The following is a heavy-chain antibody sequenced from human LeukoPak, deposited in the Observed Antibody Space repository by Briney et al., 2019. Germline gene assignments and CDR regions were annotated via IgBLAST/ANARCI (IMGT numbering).Heavy chain of an antibody. J-gene: IGHJ6*02. CDR3: ARMKGSSYYGMDV. CDR2: IYYSGST. V-gene: IGHV4-39*07. D-gene: IGHD3-10*01. CDR1: GGSISSYY. Sequence: SETLSLTCTVSGGSISSYYWGWIRQPPGKGLEWIGSIYYSGSTYYNPSLKSRVTISVDTSKNQFSLKLSSVTAADTAVYYCARMKGSSYYGMDVWGQGTTVTVSS.